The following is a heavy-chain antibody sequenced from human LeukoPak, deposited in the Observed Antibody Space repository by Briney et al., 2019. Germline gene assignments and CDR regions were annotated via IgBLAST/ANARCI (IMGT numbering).Heavy chain of an antibody. CDR1: GFTFSSYR. V-gene: IGHV3-7*01. Sequence: GRSLRLSCAASGFTFSSYRMNWVRRAPGKGLEWVANIKQDGSEKYYVDSVKGRFTISRDNAKNSLYLQMNNLRGEDTAIYYCARDAGNSGYGCDLWGQGTLVTVSS. CDR2: IKQDGSEK. J-gene: IGHJ5*02. CDR3: ARDAGNSGYGCDL. D-gene: IGHD5-12*01.